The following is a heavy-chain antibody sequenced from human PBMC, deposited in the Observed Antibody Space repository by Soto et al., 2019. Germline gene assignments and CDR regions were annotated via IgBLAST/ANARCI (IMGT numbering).Heavy chain of an antibody. V-gene: IGHV3-23*01. CDR3: AKVPHYDFWSGYSYWFDP. CDR1: GFTFSTYA. CDR2: ISGSGTST. D-gene: IGHD3-3*01. J-gene: IGHJ5*02. Sequence: EVQLLESGGGLVQPGESLRLSCAASGFTFSTYAMTWVRQAPGKGLAWVSGISGSGTSTYYADSVKGRFTISRDNSKKTLYLQMNSLRADDTAVYYCAKVPHYDFWSGYSYWFDPWGQGTLVTVSS.